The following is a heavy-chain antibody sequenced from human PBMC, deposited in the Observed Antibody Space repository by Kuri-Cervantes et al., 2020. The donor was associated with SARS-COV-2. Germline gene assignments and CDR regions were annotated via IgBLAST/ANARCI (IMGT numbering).Heavy chain of an antibody. J-gene: IGHJ4*02. CDR3: ARGGIAVAGVDY. CDR1: GYSISSGYY. D-gene: IGHD6-19*01. Sequence: GSLRLSCTVSGYSISSGYYWGWIRQPPGKGLEWIGSIYHSGSTYYNPSLKSRVTISVDTSKNQFSLKLSSVTAADTAVYYCARGGIAVAGVDYWGQGTLVTVSS. CDR2: IYHSGST. V-gene: IGHV4-38-2*02.